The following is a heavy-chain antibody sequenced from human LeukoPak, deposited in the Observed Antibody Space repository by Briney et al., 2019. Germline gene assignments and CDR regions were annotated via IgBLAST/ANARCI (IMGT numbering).Heavy chain of an antibody. D-gene: IGHD3-9*01. J-gene: IGHJ4*02. CDR1: GGSFSDYF. Sequence: PSETLSLTCAVYGGSFSDYFWGWIRQPPGKGLEWIGEINHSGRTYYNPSLKSRVTISVDTSKNQFSLNLSSVTAADTAVYYCARGTGWAFDYWGQGTLVTVSS. CDR3: ARGTGWAFDY. CDR2: INHSGRT. V-gene: IGHV4-34*01.